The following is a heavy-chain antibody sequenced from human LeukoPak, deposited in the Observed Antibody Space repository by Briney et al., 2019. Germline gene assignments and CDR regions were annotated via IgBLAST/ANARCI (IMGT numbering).Heavy chain of an antibody. Sequence: ASVKVSCKASGYTFTGYYMHWVRQAPGQGLERMGRINPNSGGTNYAQKFQGRVTMTRDTSISTAYMELSRLRSDDTAVYYCARDHSGSYLAFDYWGQGTLVTVSS. J-gene: IGHJ4*02. V-gene: IGHV1-2*06. CDR2: INPNSGGT. D-gene: IGHD1-26*01. CDR3: ARDHSGSYLAFDY. CDR1: GYTFTGYY.